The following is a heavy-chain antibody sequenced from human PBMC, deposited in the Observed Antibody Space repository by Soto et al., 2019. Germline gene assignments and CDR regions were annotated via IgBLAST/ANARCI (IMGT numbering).Heavy chain of an antibody. D-gene: IGHD3-16*01. Sequence: QVQLVESGGGVVQPGRSLRLSCVGSGFSVSSYDMNWVRQAPGTGLEWVALMSYDGSKKYYGDSVRGRVTISRDNSKNTLYRQMDHLRPEDTAIYYCAKDLKPGSRWSLGGVEHCMDVWGRGTTVSVSS. CDR2: MSYDGSKK. CDR3: AKDLKPGSRWSLGGVEHCMDV. V-gene: IGHV3-30*18. J-gene: IGHJ6*03. CDR1: GFSVSSYD.